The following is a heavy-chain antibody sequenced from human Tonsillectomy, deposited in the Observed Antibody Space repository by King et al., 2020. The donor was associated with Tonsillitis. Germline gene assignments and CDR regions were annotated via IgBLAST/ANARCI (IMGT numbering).Heavy chain of an antibody. CDR2: ISYDGNNK. Sequence: VQLVESGGGVVQPGRSLRLSCAASGFTFSNYGMHWVRQAPGKGLEWVAVISYDGNNKYYADSVKGRFAISRDNSKNTLFVQMDSLRADDTALYYCARGYEKGGRGGFFFFDFRGPGTLVT. V-gene: IGHV3-30*03. D-gene: IGHD3-3*01. CDR3: ARGYEKGGRGGFFFFDF. J-gene: IGHJ4*02. CDR1: GFTFSNYG.